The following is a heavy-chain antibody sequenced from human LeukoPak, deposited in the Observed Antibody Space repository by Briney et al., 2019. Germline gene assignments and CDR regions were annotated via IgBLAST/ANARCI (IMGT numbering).Heavy chain of an antibody. CDR3: ARDNIHDYGVNY. J-gene: IGHJ4*02. V-gene: IGHV4-39*07. CDR2: INHSGST. Sequence: SETLSLTCSVSGASISSSNYYWAWIRQPPGKGLEWIGEINHSGSTNYNPSLKSRVTISVDTSKNQFSLKLSSVTAADTAVYYCARDNIHDYGVNYWGQGTLVTVSS. CDR1: GASISSSNYY. D-gene: IGHD4-17*01.